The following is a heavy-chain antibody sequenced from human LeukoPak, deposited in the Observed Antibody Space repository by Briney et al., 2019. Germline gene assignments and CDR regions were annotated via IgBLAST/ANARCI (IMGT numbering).Heavy chain of an antibody. CDR2: ISSNGGST. J-gene: IGHJ4*02. V-gene: IGHV3-64D*06. D-gene: IGHD5-18*01. Sequence: GGSLRLSCSASGFTFSSYAMHWVRQAPGKGLEYVSAISSNGGSTYYADSVKGRFTISRDNSKNTLYLQMSSLRAEDTAVYHCVKDLDTAMVYFDYWGQGTLVTVSS. CDR1: GFTFSSYA. CDR3: VKDLDTAMVYFDY.